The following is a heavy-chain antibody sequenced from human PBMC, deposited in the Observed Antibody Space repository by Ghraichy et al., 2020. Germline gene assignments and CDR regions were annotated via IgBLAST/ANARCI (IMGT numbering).Heavy chain of an antibody. CDR3: VRPPGGVYGLDV. CDR1: GGSISGTSW. J-gene: IGHJ6*02. CDR2: IDQDGSA. D-gene: IGHD3-10*01. V-gene: IGHV4-4*02. Sequence: SQTLSLTCAVSGGSISGTSWWSWVRQSPGKGLEWIGEIDQDGSANYNPSLKSRVTISVDKSKNQFSLKLSSVTAADTAMYYCVRPPGGVYGLDVWGQGTTVTVSS.